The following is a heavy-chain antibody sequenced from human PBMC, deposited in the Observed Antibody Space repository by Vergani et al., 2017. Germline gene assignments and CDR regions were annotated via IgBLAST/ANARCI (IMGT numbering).Heavy chain of an antibody. Sequence: EMQLVESGGVVVQPGGSLRLSCVASGFTFDDYTMHWVRQAPGKGLEWVSLFSWDGGTTYYADSVKGRFTISRDNSKNSLFLQMHSVRAEDTALYYCARDXDYYNSGNRAFDVWGQGTMVTVSS. CDR3: ARDXDYYNSGNRAFDV. D-gene: IGHD3-10*01. CDR1: GFTFDDYT. CDR2: FSWDGGTT. V-gene: IGHV3-43D*04. J-gene: IGHJ3*01.